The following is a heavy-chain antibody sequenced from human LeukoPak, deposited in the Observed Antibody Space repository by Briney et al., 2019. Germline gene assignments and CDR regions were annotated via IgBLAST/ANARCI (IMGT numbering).Heavy chain of an antibody. CDR2: INTYNGNT. D-gene: IGHD6-6*01. J-gene: IGHJ6*03. CDR3: ARGSGPLAYYYYYYMDV. CDR1: GYTFTSYG. V-gene: IGHV1-18*01. Sequence: GASVKVSCKASGYTFTSYGISWVRQAPGQGLEWMGWINTYNGNTIYVQKLQGRVTMTTDTSTTTAYMELSSLKSDDTAVYYCARGSGPLAYYYYYYMDVWGKGTTVTISS.